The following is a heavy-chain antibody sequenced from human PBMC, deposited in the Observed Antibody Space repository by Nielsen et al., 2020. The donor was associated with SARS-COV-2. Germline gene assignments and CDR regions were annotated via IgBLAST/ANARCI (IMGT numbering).Heavy chain of an antibody. Sequence: SCKASGGTFSYYAISWVRQATGKGLDWVAVISYDGSNNFYADSVKGRFTIARDNSKNTLYLQMNSLKAEDTAVYYCARLRDDGYYFDTGPYDYWSQGSPVTVSS. CDR2: ISYDGSNN. CDR3: ARLRDDGYYFDTGPYDY. J-gene: IGHJ4*02. D-gene: IGHD2/OR15-2a*01. V-gene: IGHV3-30*04. CDR1: GGTFSYYA.